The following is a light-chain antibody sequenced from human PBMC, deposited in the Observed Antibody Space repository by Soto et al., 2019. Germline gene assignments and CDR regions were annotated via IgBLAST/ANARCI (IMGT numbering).Light chain of an antibody. CDR1: QSITNW. J-gene: IGKJ1*01. CDR3: QQYKSYST. V-gene: IGKV1-5*01. Sequence: DIQMTQSPSTLSASVGDRVTITCRASQSITNWLAWYQQKPGKAPKLLIYHDSSLESGVPSRFSGSASGTEFTLTISSLQPDDSATYYCQQYKSYSTFGQGTTVDIK. CDR2: HDS.